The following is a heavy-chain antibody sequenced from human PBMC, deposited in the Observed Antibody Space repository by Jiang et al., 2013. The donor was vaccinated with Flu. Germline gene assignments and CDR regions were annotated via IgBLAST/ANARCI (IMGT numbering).Heavy chain of an antibody. Sequence: VQLLESGGGLVQPGGSLRLSCSASGFTFSSYAMHWVRQAPGKGLEYVSAISSNGGSTYYADSVKGRFTISRDNSKNTLYLQMSSLRAEDTAVYYCVKDSEGWVNWFDPWGQGTLVTVSS. CDR3: VKDSEGWVNWFDP. J-gene: IGHJ5*02. D-gene: IGHD5-24*01. CDR1: GFTFSSYA. CDR2: ISSNGGST. V-gene: IGHV3-64D*06.